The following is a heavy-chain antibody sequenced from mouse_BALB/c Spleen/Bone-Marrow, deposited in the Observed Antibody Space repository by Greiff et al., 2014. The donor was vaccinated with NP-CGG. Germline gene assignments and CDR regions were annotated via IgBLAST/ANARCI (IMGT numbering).Heavy chain of an antibody. CDR3: AREGDGYDPAWFAY. Sequence: EVMLVESGGGLVKPGGSPKLSCAASGFTFSSYAMSWVRQTPEKRLEWVASISSGGSTYYPDSVKGRFTISRDNARNILYLQMSSLRSEDTAMYYCAREGDGYDPAWFAYWGQGTLVTVSA. J-gene: IGHJ3*01. V-gene: IGHV5-6-5*01. CDR2: ISSGGST. CDR1: GFTFSSYA. D-gene: IGHD2-2*01.